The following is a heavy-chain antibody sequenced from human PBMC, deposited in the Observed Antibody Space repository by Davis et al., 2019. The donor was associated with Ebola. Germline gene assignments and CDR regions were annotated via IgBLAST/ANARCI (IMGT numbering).Heavy chain of an antibody. CDR1: GGSISSGGYY. J-gene: IGHJ5*02. CDR2: IYYSGST. D-gene: IGHD3-10*01. CDR3: TRAVGRGAWFDP. V-gene: IGHV4-31*03. Sequence: SETLSLTCTVSGGSISSGGYYWSWIRQHPGKGLEWIGYIYYSGSTYYNPSLKSRVTISVDTSKNQFSLKLSSVTAADTAVYYCTRAVGRGAWFDPWGQGTLVTVSS.